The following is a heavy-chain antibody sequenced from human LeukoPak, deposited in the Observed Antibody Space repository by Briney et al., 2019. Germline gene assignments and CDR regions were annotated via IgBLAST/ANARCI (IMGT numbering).Heavy chain of an antibody. Sequence: SETLSLTCTVSGGSISSSSYCWGWIRQPPGKGLEWIGSIYYSGSIYYNPSLKSRVTISVDTSKNQFSLKLSSVTAADTAVYYCARVELGAAAGFDYWGQGTLVTVSS. J-gene: IGHJ4*02. V-gene: IGHV4-39*07. CDR2: IYYSGSI. CDR1: GGSISSSSYC. D-gene: IGHD6-13*01. CDR3: ARVELGAAAGFDY.